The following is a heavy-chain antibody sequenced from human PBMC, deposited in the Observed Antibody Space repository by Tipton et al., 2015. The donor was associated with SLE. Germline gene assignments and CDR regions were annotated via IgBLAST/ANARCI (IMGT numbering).Heavy chain of an antibody. D-gene: IGHD2/OR15-2a*01. CDR1: GYSISSGYL. Sequence: TLSLTCSVSGYSISSGYLWGWIRQPPRKGLEWIGSIYHNGNTYYNPSLKSRVTISVDTSKNQFSLEVTSVTATDTAVYYCARLSAYWGRGTLVTVSS. CDR3: ARLSAY. J-gene: IGHJ4*02. V-gene: IGHV4-38-2*02. CDR2: IYHNGNT.